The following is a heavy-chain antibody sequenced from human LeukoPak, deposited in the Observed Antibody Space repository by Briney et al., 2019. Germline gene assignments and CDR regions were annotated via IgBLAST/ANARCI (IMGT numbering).Heavy chain of an antibody. V-gene: IGHV4-4*07. CDR3: ARDKQQLGYNWFDP. CDR2: IYTSGST. J-gene: IGHJ5*02. CDR1: GGSISSYY. D-gene: IGHD6-13*01. Sequence: PSETLSLTRTVSGGSISSYYWSWIRQPAGKGLEWIGRIYTSGSTNYNPSLKSRVTMSVDTSKNQFSLKLSSVTAADTAVYYCARDKQQLGYNWFDPWGQGTLVTVSS.